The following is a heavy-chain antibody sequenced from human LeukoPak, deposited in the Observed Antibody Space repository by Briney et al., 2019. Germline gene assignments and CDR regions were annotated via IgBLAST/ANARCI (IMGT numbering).Heavy chain of an antibody. V-gene: IGHV3-74*01. J-gene: IGHJ3*02. CDR3: SKKALSTGLSHYDI. CDR1: GFTFSNYW. D-gene: IGHD1-1*01. CDR2: INSDGINT. Sequence: GGSLRLSCAASGFTFSNYWMHWVRQAPGKGLVWVSRINSDGINTSYADSVKGRFTISRDNAKNTLYLQMNNLRAEDTALYYCSKKALSTGLSHYDIWGLGTMVTVSS.